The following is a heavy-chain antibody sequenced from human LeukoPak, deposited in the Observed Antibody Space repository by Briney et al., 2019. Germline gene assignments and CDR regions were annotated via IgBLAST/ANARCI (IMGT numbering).Heavy chain of an antibody. Sequence: SETLSLTCTVSGGSISSYYWSWIRQPPGKGLEWIGSIYYSGSTYYNPSLKSRVTISVDTSKNQFSLKLSSVTAADTAVYYCARVVSGQKGYYYYMDVWGKGTTVTVSS. CDR1: GGSISSYY. J-gene: IGHJ6*03. V-gene: IGHV4-39*07. CDR2: IYYSGST. CDR3: ARVVSGQKGYYYYMDV. D-gene: IGHD3-3*01.